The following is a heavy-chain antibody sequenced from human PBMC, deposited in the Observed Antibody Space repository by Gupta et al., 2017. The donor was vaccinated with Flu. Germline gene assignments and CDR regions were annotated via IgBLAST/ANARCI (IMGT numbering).Heavy chain of an antibody. V-gene: IGHV3-72*01. J-gene: IGHJ4*02. D-gene: IGHD2-21*01. CDR1: GFTFSDHY. CDR2: VRTKAKGYTT. Sequence: EVQLVESGGGLVQPGGSLRLSCAASGFTFSDHYMDWVRQVPGKGLEWVGRVRTKAKGYTTEYAASVQGRFTISRDDSRNSVHLQMNNLRIEDTAVYYCARAFTIATDQFDYWGQGTLVTVSS. CDR3: ARAFTIATDQFDY.